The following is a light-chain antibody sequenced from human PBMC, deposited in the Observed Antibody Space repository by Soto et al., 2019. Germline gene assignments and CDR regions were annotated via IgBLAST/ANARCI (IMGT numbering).Light chain of an antibody. Sequence: DVVMTQTPLSLSVAPGQPASISCKSSQSLLHITGETFLFWYLQKPGQSPQLLIYEVSTRVSGVPDRFSGSGSGTDFTLEISRVETDDVGIYSCMQSTQLPPTFGQGTRVEIK. CDR3: MQSTQLPPT. V-gene: IGKV2D-29*02. CDR1: QSLLHITGETF. J-gene: IGKJ5*01. CDR2: EVS.